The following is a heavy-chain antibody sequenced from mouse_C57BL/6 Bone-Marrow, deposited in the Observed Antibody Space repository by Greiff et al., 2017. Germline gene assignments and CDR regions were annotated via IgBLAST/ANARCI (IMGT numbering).Heavy chain of an antibody. CDR1: GYTFTSYW. J-gene: IGHJ1*03. Sequence: QVQLQQSGAELAKPGASVKLSCKASGYTFTSYWMHWVKQRPGQGLEWIGYINPSSGYTKYNQKFKDQATLTADKSSSTAYMQLSSLTYEDSAVYYGARTGGYPWYFDVWGTGTTVTVSS. CDR3: ARTGGYPWYFDV. CDR2: INPSSGYT. V-gene: IGHV1-7*01. D-gene: IGHD2-2*01.